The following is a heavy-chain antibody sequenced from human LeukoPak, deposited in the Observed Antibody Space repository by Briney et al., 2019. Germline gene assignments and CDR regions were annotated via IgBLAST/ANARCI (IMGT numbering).Heavy chain of an antibody. CDR2: IYYTGTT. D-gene: IGHD2-8*01. CDR1: GGSISSGAYY. J-gene: IGHJ1*01. Sequence: PSETLSLTCTVSGGSISSGAYYWTWIRQHPGKGLEWIGYIYYTGTTDYNPSLESRVTISEDTSKNEVSLTLSSVTAADTAVYYCARGMTHQYFQHWGQGTLVTVSS. CDR3: ARGMTHQYFQH. V-gene: IGHV4-31*03.